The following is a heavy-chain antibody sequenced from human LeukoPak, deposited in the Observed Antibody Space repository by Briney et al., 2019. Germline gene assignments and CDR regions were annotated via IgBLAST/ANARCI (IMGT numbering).Heavy chain of an antibody. Sequence: GGSLRLSCAASRFTFSGYYMSWIRQAPGKGPEWISYISSSGDSEYYADSVKGRFTISRDNAKNSLYLQMNSLRAEDTAVYYCARDRGAVAGQYFDYWGQGTLVTVSS. V-gene: IGHV3-11*01. CDR2: ISSSGDSE. J-gene: IGHJ4*02. CDR3: ARDRGAVAGQYFDY. D-gene: IGHD6-19*01. CDR1: RFTFSGYY.